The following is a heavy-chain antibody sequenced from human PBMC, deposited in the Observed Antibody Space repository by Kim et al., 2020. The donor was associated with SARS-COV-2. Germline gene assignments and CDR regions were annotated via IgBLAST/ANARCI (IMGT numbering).Heavy chain of an antibody. CDR1: GFTVSSNY. Sequence: GGSLRLSCAASGFTVSSNYMSWVRQAPGKGLEWVSVIDSGGSTYYADSVKGRFIISRDSSKNTLFLQMNSLRAEDTAVYYCARERGATYSSGWYVYSFYFDYWGQGTLVTVSS. CDR2: IDSGGST. J-gene: IGHJ4*02. V-gene: IGHV3-66*01. CDR3: ARERGATYSSGWYVYSFYFDY. D-gene: IGHD6-19*01.